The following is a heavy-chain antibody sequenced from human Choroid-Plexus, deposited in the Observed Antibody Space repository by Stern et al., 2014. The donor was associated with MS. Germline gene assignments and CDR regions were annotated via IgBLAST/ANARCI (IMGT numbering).Heavy chain of an antibody. J-gene: IGHJ4*02. CDR3: ARDSRHYDASYYFDS. D-gene: IGHD3-16*01. V-gene: IGHV1-69*01. CDR2: IIPVFGTA. Sequence: VHLVESGAEVKKPGSSVKVSCKASGGTFSSYAINWVRQAPGQGPEWMGGIIPVFGTANYAQKFQGRVTITADESTSTVYMELSSLRSEDTAVYYCARDSRHYDASYYFDSWGQGTLVTVSS. CDR1: GGTFSSYA.